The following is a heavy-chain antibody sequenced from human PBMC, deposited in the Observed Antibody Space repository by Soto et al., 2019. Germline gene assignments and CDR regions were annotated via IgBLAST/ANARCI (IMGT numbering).Heavy chain of an antibody. CDR3: ARDSSGRQYYGMDV. Sequence: FIFSDYSMNWVRQAPGKGLEWISYITTTSSTMYYADSVKGRFTISRDNAKNSLYLQMNSLRDEDTAVYYCARDSSGRQYYGMDVWGQGTTVTVSS. J-gene: IGHJ6*02. CDR2: ITTTSSTM. D-gene: IGHD3-22*01. V-gene: IGHV3-48*02. CDR1: FIFSDYS.